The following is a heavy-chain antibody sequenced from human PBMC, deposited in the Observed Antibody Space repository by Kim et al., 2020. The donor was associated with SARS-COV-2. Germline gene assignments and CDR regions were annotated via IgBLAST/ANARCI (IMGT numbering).Heavy chain of an antibody. Sequence: GGSLRLSCAASGFTFSSYAMHWVRQAPGKGLEWVAVISYDGSNKYYADSVKGRFTISRDNSKNTLYLQMNSLRAEDTAVYYCAREEVAGYFDYWGQGTLVTVSS. CDR1: GFTFSSYA. CDR2: ISYDGSNK. D-gene: IGHD6-19*01. J-gene: IGHJ4*02. CDR3: AREEVAGYFDY. V-gene: IGHV3-30-3*01.